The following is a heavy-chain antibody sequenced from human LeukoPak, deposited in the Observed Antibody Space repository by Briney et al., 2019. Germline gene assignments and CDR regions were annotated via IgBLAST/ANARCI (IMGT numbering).Heavy chain of an antibody. V-gene: IGHV4-59*01. CDR1: GGSISSYY. Sequence: SETQSLTCTVSGGSISSYYWGWIRQPPGKGLEWIGYIFHSGSTNSNSPLKSRVTISVDTSKNQFSLKLSSVTAADTAVYYCARFRRRDGFDPWGQGTLVSVSS. J-gene: IGHJ5*02. CDR3: ARFRRRDGFDP. CDR2: IFHSGST.